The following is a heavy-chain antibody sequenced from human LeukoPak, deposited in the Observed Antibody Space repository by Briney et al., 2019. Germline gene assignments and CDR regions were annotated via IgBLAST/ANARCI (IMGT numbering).Heavy chain of an antibody. CDR3: AKDLHYNDGRWEFDP. Sequence: GGSLRLSCAASGFTFSTYAMTWVRQAPGKGLEWVSGMVGSGDTYYTDSVKGRFAISRDSSKNTVYLQMNSLRVEDTAIYYCAKDLHYNDGRWEFDPWGQGTLVTVSS. CDR2: MVGSGDT. CDR1: GFTFSTYA. J-gene: IGHJ5*02. D-gene: IGHD5-24*01. V-gene: IGHV3-23*01.